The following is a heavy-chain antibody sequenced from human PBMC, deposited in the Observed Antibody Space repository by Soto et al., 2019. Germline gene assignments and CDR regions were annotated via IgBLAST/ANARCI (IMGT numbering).Heavy chain of an antibody. V-gene: IGHV4-59*01. J-gene: IGHJ6*03. D-gene: IGHD3-10*01. CDR3: ARAGYYGSGSYGGIMVDYYKDV. CDR2: IYYSGST. CDR1: GGSISSYY. Sequence: SETLSLTCTVSGGSISSYYWSWIRQPPGKGLEWIGYIYYSGSTNYNPSLKSRVTISVDTSKNQFSLKLSSVTAAGTAVYYCARAGYYGSGSYGGIMVDYYKDVWGKGTTVTVSS.